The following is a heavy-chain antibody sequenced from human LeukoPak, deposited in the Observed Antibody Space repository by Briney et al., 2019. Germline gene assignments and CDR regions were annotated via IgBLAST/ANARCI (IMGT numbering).Heavy chain of an antibody. D-gene: IGHD4-17*01. V-gene: IGHV3-74*01. Sequence: PGGSLRLSCVASGFSFSSYWMHWVRQAPGKGLVWVSRIKSDGSTTTYADSVKGRLTISRDNAKNTLYLELNSLRAEDTAVYYRARASTAVTTRDYFDYWGQGTLVTVSS. CDR2: IKSDGSTT. CDR3: ARASTAVTTRDYFDY. CDR1: GFSFSSYW. J-gene: IGHJ4*02.